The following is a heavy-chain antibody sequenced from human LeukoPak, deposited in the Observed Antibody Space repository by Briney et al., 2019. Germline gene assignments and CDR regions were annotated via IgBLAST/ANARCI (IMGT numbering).Heavy chain of an antibody. V-gene: IGHV4-59*01. D-gene: IGHD2-21*02. CDR2: IYYSGGT. J-gene: IGHJ4*02. Sequence: SETLSLTCTVSGGSISSYYWSWIRQPPGKGLEWIGYIYYSGGTNYNPSLKSRVTISVDTSKNQFSLKLSSVTAADTAVYYCARSPAHIVVVTALFDYWGQGTLVTVSS. CDR1: GGSISSYY. CDR3: ARSPAHIVVVTALFDY.